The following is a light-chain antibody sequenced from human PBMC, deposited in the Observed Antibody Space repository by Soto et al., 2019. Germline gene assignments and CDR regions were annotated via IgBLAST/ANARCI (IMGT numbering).Light chain of an antibody. CDR3: QQYGSSPLT. Sequence: EIVLTQSPDTLSLSSGERATLSCRASQRISNYYLAWYHQKPGQAPRLLIYGASSRATGVPDRFSGSGSGTDFTLTISRLEPEDFAVYYCQQYGSSPLTFGGGTKADIK. J-gene: IGKJ4*01. CDR1: QRISNYY. CDR2: GAS. V-gene: IGKV3-20*01.